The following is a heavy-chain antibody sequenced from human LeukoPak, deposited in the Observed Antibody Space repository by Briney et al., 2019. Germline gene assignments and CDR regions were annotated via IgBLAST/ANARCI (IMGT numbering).Heavy chain of an antibody. CDR1: GYTFTGYY. CDR3: VKDIGPVATQFDY. J-gene: IGHJ4*02. V-gene: IGHV1-2*02. CDR2: INPNRGGT. D-gene: IGHD5-12*01. Sequence: ASVKVSCKASGYTFTGYYMHWVRQAPGQGLEWMGWINPNRGGTNYAQKFQGRVTMTRDTSISTAYMEPSRLRAEDTAVYYCVKDIGPVATQFDYWGQGTLVTVSS.